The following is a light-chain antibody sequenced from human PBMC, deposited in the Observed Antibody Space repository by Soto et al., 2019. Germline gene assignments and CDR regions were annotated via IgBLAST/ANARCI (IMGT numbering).Light chain of an antibody. Sequence: EIVLTQSPGTLSLSPGERATLSCRASQSVSSSYLAWYQQKPGQAPRLLICGASSRATGIPDRFSGSGSGTDFTLTISRLEPEDFAVYYCQQYGSSPRLTFGGGTKVEIK. V-gene: IGKV3-20*01. J-gene: IGKJ4*01. CDR2: GAS. CDR1: QSVSSSY. CDR3: QQYGSSPRLT.